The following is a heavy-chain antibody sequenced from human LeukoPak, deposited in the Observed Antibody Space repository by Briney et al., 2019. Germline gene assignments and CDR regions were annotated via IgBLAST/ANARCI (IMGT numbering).Heavy chain of an antibody. J-gene: IGHJ4*02. CDR2: INTNTGDP. D-gene: IGHD2-15*01. V-gene: IGHV7-4-1*02. CDR3: ARTDCSGGRCYYDFDS. Sequence: ASVKVSCKASGYIFTNYAMNWVRQAPGQGLEWMGWINTNTGDPTYAQGFTGRFVFSLDTSVSTAYLQISSLKAEDTAMYYCARTDCSGGRCYYDFDSWGQGTLVTVSS. CDR1: GYIFTNYA.